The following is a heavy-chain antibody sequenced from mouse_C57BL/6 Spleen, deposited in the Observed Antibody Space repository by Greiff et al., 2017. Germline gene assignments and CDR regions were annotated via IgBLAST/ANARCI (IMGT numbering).Heavy chain of an antibody. CDR2: IDPETGGT. Sequence: QVQLQQSGAELVRPGASVTLSCKASCYTFTDYEMHWVKQTPVHGLEWIGAIDPETGGTAYNQKFKGKAILTADKSSSTAYMELRSLTSEDSAVYYCTRGDYGSRGYWGQGTTLTVSS. D-gene: IGHD1-1*01. CDR3: TRGDYGSRGY. J-gene: IGHJ2*01. CDR1: CYTFTDYE. V-gene: IGHV1-15*01.